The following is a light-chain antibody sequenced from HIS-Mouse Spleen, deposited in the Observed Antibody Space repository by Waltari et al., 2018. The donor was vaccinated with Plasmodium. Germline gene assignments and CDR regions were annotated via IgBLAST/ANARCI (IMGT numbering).Light chain of an antibody. CDR3: YSTDSSGNHRV. CDR2: EDS. Sequence: SYELPQPPSVSVSPGQTARITCSGDALPKKYAYWYQQKSGQAPGLVNYEDSKRPSGIPEGFTGSSSGTMATLTIRGAQVEDEADYYCYSTDSSGNHRVFGGGTKLTVL. J-gene: IGLJ3*02. CDR1: ALPKKY. V-gene: IGLV3-10*01.